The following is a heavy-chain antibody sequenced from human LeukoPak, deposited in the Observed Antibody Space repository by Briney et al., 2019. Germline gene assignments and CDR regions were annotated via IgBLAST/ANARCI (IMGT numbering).Heavy chain of an antibody. Sequence: SETLSLTCTVSGGSISSGSYYWSWIRQPAGTGLEWIGRIYTSGSTNYNPSLKSRVTISVDTSKNQFSLKLSSVTAADTAVYYCATEVAGYWGQGTLVTVSS. D-gene: IGHD1-1*01. CDR1: GGSISSGSYY. CDR3: ATEVAGY. V-gene: IGHV4-61*02. CDR2: IYTSGST. J-gene: IGHJ4*02.